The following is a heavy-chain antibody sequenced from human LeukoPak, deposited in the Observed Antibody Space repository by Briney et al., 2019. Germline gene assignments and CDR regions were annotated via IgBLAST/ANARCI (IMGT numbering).Heavy chain of an antibody. D-gene: IGHD5-18*01. CDR1: GYTLTELS. V-gene: IGHV1-24*01. CDR2: FDPEDGET. CDR3: ARAKWIQLWFYYYYGMDV. Sequence: ASVKVSCKVSGYTLTELSMHWVRQAPGKGLEWMGGFDPEDGETIYAQKFQGRVTITADESTSTAYMELSSLRSEDTAVYYCARAKWIQLWFYYYYGMDVWGQGTTVTVSS. J-gene: IGHJ6*02.